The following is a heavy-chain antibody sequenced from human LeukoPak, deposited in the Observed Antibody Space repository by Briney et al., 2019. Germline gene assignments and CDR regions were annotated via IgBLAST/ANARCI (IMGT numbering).Heavy chain of an antibody. CDR3: ARGGAGWLQSNWFDH. J-gene: IGHJ5*02. CDR2: INPNSGGT. D-gene: IGHD5-12*01. V-gene: IGHV1-2*02. Sequence: ASVKVSCKASGYTFTGYYMHWVRQAPGQGLEWMGWINPNSGGTNYAQKFQGRVTMTRDTSISTAYMELSRLRSDVTAVYYCARGGAGWLQSNWFDHWSQGTLVTVSS. CDR1: GYTFTGYY.